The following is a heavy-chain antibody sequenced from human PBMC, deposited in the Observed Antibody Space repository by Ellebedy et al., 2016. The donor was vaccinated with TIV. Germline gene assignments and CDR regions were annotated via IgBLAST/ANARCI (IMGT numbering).Heavy chain of an antibody. CDR3: ATDGGSAEVERRETLSY. Sequence: AASVKVSCKASGGSFSTYAISWVRQAPGQGLEWMGRIRPILGIASYAQNFQGRVTITADKSTSTAYMELSSLRSEDAALYYCATDGGSAEVERRETLSYWGLGTLVTVSS. CDR2: IRPILGIA. CDR1: GGSFSTYA. D-gene: IGHD3-16*01. J-gene: IGHJ4*02. V-gene: IGHV1-69*04.